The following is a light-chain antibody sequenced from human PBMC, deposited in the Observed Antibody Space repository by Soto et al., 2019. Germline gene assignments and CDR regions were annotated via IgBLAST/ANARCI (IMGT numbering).Light chain of an antibody. CDR2: EDT. Sequence: QSALTQPASVSGSPGQSITISCTGPSGDVLSYDGVSWYQHHPGKVPKLLIYEDTKRPSGVSDRFSGPKSGPMSSLTISGLQAEDEADYYCCLDGYDNGWVFGGGTKLTVL. V-gene: IGLV2-23*01. J-gene: IGLJ3*02. CDR1: SGDVLSYDG. CDR3: CLDGYDNGWV.